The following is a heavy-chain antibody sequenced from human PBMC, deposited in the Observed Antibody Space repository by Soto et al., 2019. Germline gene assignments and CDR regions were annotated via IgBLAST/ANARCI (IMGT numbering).Heavy chain of an antibody. CDR3: SIDGTDYGSFWFDP. CDR1: GYTFTGYY. V-gene: IGHV1-2*04. Sequence: QVQLVQSGAEVKKPGASVKVSCKASGYTFTGYYMHWVRQAPGQGLEWMGWINPNSGGTNYAQKFQGWVTMTRDTSISTAYMELSRLRSDETAVYYCSIDGTDYGSFWFDPWGQGTLVTVSS. CDR2: INPNSGGT. D-gene: IGHD3-10*01. J-gene: IGHJ5*02.